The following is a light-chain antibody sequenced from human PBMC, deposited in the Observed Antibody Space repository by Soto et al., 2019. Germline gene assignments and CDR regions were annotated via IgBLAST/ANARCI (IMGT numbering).Light chain of an antibody. V-gene: IGKV1-39*01. J-gene: IGKJ2*01. CDR3: QQSYSAPYT. Sequence: DIQMTQSPSSLSASVGDRVTITCRASQSIYSSLNWYHQKPGKAPKLLIDAASNLQSGVPSRFSGSGSGTDFTLSISRLQPEDFATYYCQQSYSAPYTFGQGTKLEI. CDR1: QSIYSS. CDR2: AAS.